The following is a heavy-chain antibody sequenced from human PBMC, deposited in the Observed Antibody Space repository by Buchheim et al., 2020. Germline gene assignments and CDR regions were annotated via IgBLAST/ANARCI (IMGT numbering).Heavy chain of an antibody. Sequence: LVESGGAVVQPGGSLRLSCSVSEFTFSNSIIHWVRQAPGKGLEWVTAMSYDGYSKYYADSVKGRFTISRDSSKNALFVQMDSLRPEDTGVYYCAREGGTSGTCGYFDIWGRGTL. CDR3: AREGGTSGTCGYFDI. CDR2: MSYDGYSK. J-gene: IGHJ2*01. V-gene: IGHV3-30-3*01. CDR1: EFTFSNSI. D-gene: IGHD1-26*01.